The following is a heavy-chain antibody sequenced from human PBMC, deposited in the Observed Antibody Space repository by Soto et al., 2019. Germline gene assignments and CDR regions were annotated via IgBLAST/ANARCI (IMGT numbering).Heavy chain of an antibody. V-gene: IGHV3-33*01. D-gene: IGHD1-1*01. CDR2: IWYDGSNT. J-gene: IGHJ6*01. Sequence: QVQLVESGGGVVQPGRSLRLSCAASGFTFSSYGMHWVRQAPGKGLEWVAVIWYDGSNTYYADSVKDRFTISRDNSKNTLYLKMNSLRAEDTAVYYCARDEVTGTMGYYGMDVWGQGTTVTVSS. CDR3: ARDEVTGTMGYYGMDV. CDR1: GFTFSSYG.